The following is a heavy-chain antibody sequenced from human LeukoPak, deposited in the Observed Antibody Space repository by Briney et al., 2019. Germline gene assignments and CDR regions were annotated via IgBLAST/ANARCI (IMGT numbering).Heavy chain of an antibody. D-gene: IGHD3-10*01. CDR1: GFTVSSNY. V-gene: IGHV3-53*01. Sequence: GGSLRLSCAASGFTVSSNYMSWVRQAPGKGLEWVSVIYSGGSTYYADSVKGRLTISRDNSKNTLYLQMNSLRAEDTAVYYCARDRITMVRGVIRRYFDYWGQGTLVTVSS. CDR2: IYSGGST. J-gene: IGHJ4*02. CDR3: ARDRITMVRGVIRRYFDY.